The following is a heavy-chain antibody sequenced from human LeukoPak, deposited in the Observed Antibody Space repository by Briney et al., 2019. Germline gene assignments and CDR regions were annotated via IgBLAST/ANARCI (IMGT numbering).Heavy chain of an antibody. V-gene: IGHV1-2*02. CDR3: ARDEGYLWLSYPVSFYSDY. Sequence: ASVKVSCKASGYTFTGYYMHWVRQAPGQGLEWMGWINPNSGGTNYAQKFQGRVTMTRDTSISTAYMELSRLRSDDTAVYYCARDEGYLWLSYPVSFYSDYWGQGTLVTVSS. J-gene: IGHJ4*02. CDR2: INPNSGGT. CDR1: GYTFTGYY. D-gene: IGHD3-22*01.